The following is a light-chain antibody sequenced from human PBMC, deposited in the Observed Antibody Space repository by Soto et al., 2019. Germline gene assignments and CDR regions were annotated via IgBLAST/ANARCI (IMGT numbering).Light chain of an antibody. CDR2: DDN. CDR3: GSWDSSLSDYV. V-gene: IGLV1-51*01. J-gene: IGLJ1*01. CDR1: SSNIGGNS. Sequence: QSVLTQPLSVSAAPGQKVTISCSGSSSNIGGNSVSWYQQLPGTAPKLLIYDDNKRPSGIPDRFSGSKSGTSATLGITGFQTGDEADYYCGSWDSSLSDYVLGNGTKIT.